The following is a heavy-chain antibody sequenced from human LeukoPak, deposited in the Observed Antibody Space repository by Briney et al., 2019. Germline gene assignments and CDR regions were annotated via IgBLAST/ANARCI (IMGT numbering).Heavy chain of an antibody. J-gene: IGHJ5*02. CDR2: IYSGGST. CDR1: GFTVSSNY. V-gene: IGHV3-53*01. Sequence: GSLRLSCAASGFTVSSNYMSWGRQAPGKGLEWVAVIYSGGSTYYADSVKGRVTISRDNSKNTLYLQMNSLRAEDTAVYYCAREARTTAGDWFDPWGQGTLVTVSS. D-gene: IGHD2/OR15-2a*01. CDR3: AREARTTAGDWFDP.